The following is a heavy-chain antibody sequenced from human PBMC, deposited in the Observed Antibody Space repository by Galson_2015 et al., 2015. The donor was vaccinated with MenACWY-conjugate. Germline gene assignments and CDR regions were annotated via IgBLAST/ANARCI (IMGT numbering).Heavy chain of an antibody. V-gene: IGHV4-59*08. CDR1: GASISSPH. CDR3: ARLPTWGSSFGYFDY. Sequence: SETLSLTCTVSGASISSPHWSWFRQPPGQGPEWIAYIRDTGSLKDNPSLKSRVTMSADKSNNQFSLRLISVTAADTAVYYCARLPTWGSSFGYFDYWGQGILVAVSS. J-gene: IGHJ4*02. D-gene: IGHD7-27*01. CDR2: IRDTGSL.